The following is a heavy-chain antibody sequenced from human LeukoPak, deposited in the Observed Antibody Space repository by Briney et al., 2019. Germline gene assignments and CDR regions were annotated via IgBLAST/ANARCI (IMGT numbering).Heavy chain of an antibody. CDR2: IYSGGST. D-gene: IGHD5-24*01. CDR1: GFTVSSHY. CDR3: ARSRGKDGYKDYYYYYMDV. Sequence: GGSLRLSCAASGFTVSSHYMSWVRQAPGKRLEWVSVIYSGGSTYYADSVRGRFTISRDNSKNTLYLQMNSLRAEDTAVYYCARSRGKDGYKDYYYYYMDVWGKGTTVTISS. J-gene: IGHJ6*03. V-gene: IGHV3-53*01.